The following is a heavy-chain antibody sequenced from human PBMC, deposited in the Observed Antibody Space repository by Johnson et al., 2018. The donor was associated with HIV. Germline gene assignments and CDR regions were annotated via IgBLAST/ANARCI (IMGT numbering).Heavy chain of an antibody. V-gene: IGHV3-30*18. CDR2: ISYDGSNK. CDR3: AKGERGYSSSSDAFDI. Sequence: QVQLVESGGGVVQPGRSLRLSCAASGFTFSSYGMHCVRQAPGKGLEWVAVISYDGSNKYYADSVKGRFTISRDNSKNTLYLQMNSLRAEDTAVYYCAKGERGYSSSSDAFDIWGQGTMVTVSS. D-gene: IGHD6-6*01. CDR1: GFTFSSYG. J-gene: IGHJ3*02.